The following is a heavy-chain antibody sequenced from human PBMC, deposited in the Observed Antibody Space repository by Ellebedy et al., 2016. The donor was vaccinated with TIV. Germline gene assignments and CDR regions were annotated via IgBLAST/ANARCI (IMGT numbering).Heavy chain of an antibody. CDR3: ARDSSRSSSWALFDY. CDR1: GFTFSSYR. Sequence: GESLKISCAASGFTFSSYRMYWVRQAPGKGLVWVSQIKSDGSSTSYADSVKGRFTISRDNAKTSLYLQMNSLRAEDTAVYYCARDSSRSSSWALFDYWGQGTLVTVSS. J-gene: IGHJ4*02. V-gene: IGHV3-74*01. D-gene: IGHD6-13*01. CDR2: IKSDGSST.